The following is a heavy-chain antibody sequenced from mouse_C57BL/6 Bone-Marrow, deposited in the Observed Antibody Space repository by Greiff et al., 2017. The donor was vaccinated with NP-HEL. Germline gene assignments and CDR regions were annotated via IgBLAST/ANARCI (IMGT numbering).Heavy chain of an antibody. CDR2: INPNNGGT. D-gene: IGHD1-1*01. V-gene: IGHV1-22*01. CDR3: ARNPLYYYGSSHYFDY. Sequence: VQLQQSGPELVKPGASVKMSCKASGYTFTDYNMHWVKQSHGKSLEWIGYINPNNGGTSYNQKFKGKATLTGNKSSSTAYMELRSLTSEDSAVYYCARNPLYYYGSSHYFDYWGQGTTLTVSS. J-gene: IGHJ2*01. CDR1: GYTFTDYN.